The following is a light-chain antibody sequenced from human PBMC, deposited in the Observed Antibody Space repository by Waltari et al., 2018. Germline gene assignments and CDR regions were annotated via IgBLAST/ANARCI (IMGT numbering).Light chain of an antibody. CDR1: SRDVVGYDY. Sequence: QSALTQPRPVSGSPGQPVTISCTGTSRDVVGYDYVSWYQHHSGKAPKRMICDVTKRPSGVPDRFSGSKSGNTAARTISGLQAEDEADYYCCSYAGSYTHVVFGGGTKLTVL. J-gene: IGLJ2*01. CDR3: CSYAGSYTHVV. CDR2: DVT. V-gene: IGLV2-11*01.